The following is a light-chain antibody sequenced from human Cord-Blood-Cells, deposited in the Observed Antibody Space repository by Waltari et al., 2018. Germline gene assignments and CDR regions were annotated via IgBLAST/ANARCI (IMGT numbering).Light chain of an antibody. J-gene: IGLJ3*02. V-gene: IGLV2-23*01. CDR3: CSYAGSSFWV. Sequence: QSALTQPASVSGSPGQSITISCTGTSSDVGSYNLVSLYQQHPGKAPKLMIYEGSKRPSGVSNRFAGSKSGNTASLTISGLQAEDEADYYCCSYAGSSFWVFGGGTKLTVL. CDR2: EGS. CDR1: SSDVGSYNL.